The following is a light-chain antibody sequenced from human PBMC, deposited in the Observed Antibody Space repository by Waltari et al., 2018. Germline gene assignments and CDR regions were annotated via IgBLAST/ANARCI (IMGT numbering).Light chain of an antibody. CDR3: QKYNSAPHT. Sequence: DIQMTQSPSSLSASVGDRVTITCRASQAISNFLAWYQQRPGKVPKLLIYSESTLESGVPSRFRGSASGTDFTLTISSLQPEDVATYYCQKYNSAPHTFGQGTKLEI. CDR1: QAISNF. J-gene: IGKJ2*01. V-gene: IGKV1-27*01. CDR2: SES.